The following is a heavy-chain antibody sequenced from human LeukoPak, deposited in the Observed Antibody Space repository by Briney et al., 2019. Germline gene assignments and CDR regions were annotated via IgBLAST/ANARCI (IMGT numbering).Heavy chain of an antibody. J-gene: IGHJ6*03. V-gene: IGHV3-48*01. CDR2: MTSYSSTI. Sequence: GGSLRLSCAASGFIFSSYSMNWVRQAPGKGLEWISYMTSYSSTIYYADSVKGRFTISRDNAKNSLYLQMNSLRAEDTAVYYCARDGEYSSSPYYYYYYMDVWGKGTTVTVSS. D-gene: IGHD6-6*01. CDR1: GFIFSSYS. CDR3: ARDGEYSSSPYYYYYYMDV.